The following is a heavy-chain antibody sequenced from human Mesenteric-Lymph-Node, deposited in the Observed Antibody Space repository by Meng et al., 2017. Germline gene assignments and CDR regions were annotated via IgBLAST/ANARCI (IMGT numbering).Heavy chain of an antibody. CDR2: IYASGST. CDR3: SREEVY. J-gene: IGHJ4*02. Sequence: QVQLQESGPGLVKPSQPLSLTCTVSGASISRGGYYWSWIRQPPGKGLEWIGNIYASGSTYYNPSLQSRVTISVDTSKNQFSLNLYSVTATDTAVYYCSREEVYWGQGTLVTVSS. V-gene: IGHV4-30-4*01. CDR1: GASISRGGYY.